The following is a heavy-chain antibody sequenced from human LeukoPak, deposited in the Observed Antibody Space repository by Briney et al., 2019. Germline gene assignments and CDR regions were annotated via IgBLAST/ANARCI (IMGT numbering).Heavy chain of an antibody. J-gene: IGHJ4*02. Sequence: SETLSLTCTVSGGSLSSYYWSWIRQPPGKGLEWIGYIYYSGSTNYNPSLKSRVTISVDTSKNQFSLKLSSVTAADTAVYYCARHPNREDYWGQGTLVTVSS. CDR1: GGSLSSYY. CDR2: IYYSGST. V-gene: IGHV4-59*08. CDR3: ARHPNREDY.